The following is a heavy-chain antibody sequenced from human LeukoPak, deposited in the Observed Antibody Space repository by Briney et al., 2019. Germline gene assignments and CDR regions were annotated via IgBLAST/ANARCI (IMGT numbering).Heavy chain of an antibody. CDR2: ISYDGSNK. V-gene: IGHV3-30-3*01. CDR1: GFTFSSYA. D-gene: IGHD6-6*01. CDR3: ARDSSSSLDY. Sequence: GGSLRLSCAASGFTFSSYAMHWVRQAPGKGLEWVAVISYDGSNKYYADSVKGRFTISRDNSKNTLYLQMNSLRAEDTAVYYCARDSSSSLDYWGQGTLVTVSS. J-gene: IGHJ4*02.